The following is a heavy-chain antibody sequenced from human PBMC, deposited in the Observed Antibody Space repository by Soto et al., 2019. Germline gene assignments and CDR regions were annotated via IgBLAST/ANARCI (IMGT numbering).Heavy chain of an antibody. J-gene: IGHJ6*03. V-gene: IGHV1-18*01. CDR1: GYTFTSYG. CDR2: ISAYNGNT. Sequence: QVQLVQSGAEVKKPGASVKVSCKASGYTFTSYGISWVRQAPGQGLEWMGWISAYNGNTNYAQKLQGRVTMTTDTSTSTAYMERRRLRSDDTAVYYCARSGGYMITGYYYYMDVWGKGTTVTVSS. CDR3: ARSGGYMITGYYYYMDV. D-gene: IGHD5-18*01.